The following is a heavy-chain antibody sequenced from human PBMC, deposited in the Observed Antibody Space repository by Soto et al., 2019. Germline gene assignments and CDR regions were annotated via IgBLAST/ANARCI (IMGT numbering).Heavy chain of an antibody. J-gene: IGHJ4*02. CDR2: IKSKSGGGTT. Sequence: PGGSLRLSCATSGFPFINTWMNWARQAPGKGLEWVGQIKSKSGGGTTKYAAPVKDRFTISTEDSRKTVYLQMNSPKGEDTTVYYCTTNKGALNPYSGIWESVARDFCGERTAVTVSS. CDR3: TTNKGALNPYSGIWESVARDF. CDR1: GFPFINTW. D-gene: IGHD2-15*01. V-gene: IGHV3-15*07.